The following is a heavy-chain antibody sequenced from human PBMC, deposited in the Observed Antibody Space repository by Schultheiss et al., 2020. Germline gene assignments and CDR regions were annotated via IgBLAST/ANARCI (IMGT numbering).Heavy chain of an antibody. V-gene: IGHV1-18*01. CDR2: ISAYNGNT. CDR3: ARSSSGYYQVRFDY. D-gene: IGHD3-22*01. J-gene: IGHJ4*02. CDR1: GYTFTSYG. Sequence: ASVKVSCKASGYTFTSYGISWVRQAPGQGLEWMGWISAYNGNTNYAQKLQGRVTITADKSTSTAYMELSSLRSEDTAVYYCARSSSGYYQVRFDYWGQGTLVTVAS.